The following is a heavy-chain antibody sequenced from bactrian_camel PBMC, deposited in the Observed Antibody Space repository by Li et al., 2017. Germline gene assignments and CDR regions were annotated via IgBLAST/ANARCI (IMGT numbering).Heavy chain of an antibody. CDR1: ESTYRSIC. CDR2: VDTNGVT. CDR3: VADCEFRYGHFDFNIGS. D-gene: IGHD2*01. J-gene: IGHJ4*01. V-gene: IGHV3S53*01. Sequence: VQLVESGGGSVQGGGSLTLSCTASESTYRSICMAWFRQAPGSQRETVATVDTNGVTKVAGSVKGRFTLSRDNAKNSLYLQKNSLKPEDTAMYYCVADCEFRYGHFDFNIGSRGQGTQVTVS.